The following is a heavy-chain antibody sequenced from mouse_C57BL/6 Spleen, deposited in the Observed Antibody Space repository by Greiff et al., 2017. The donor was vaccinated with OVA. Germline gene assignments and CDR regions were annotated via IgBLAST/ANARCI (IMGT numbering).Heavy chain of an antibody. CDR3: AMPGYSWFAY. V-gene: IGHV5-17*01. CDR1: GFTFSDYG. J-gene: IGHJ3*01. D-gene: IGHD3-1*01. Sequence: EVQLVESGGGLVKPGGSLKLSCAASGFTFSDYGMHWVRQAPEKGLEWVAYISSGSSTIYYADTVKGRFTISRDNAKNTLFLQMTSLRSEDTAMYYCAMPGYSWFAYWGQGTLVTVSA. CDR2: ISSGSSTI.